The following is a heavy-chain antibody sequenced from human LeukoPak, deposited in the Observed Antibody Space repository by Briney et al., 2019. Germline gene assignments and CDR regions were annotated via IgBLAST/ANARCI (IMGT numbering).Heavy chain of an antibody. Sequence: TSETLSLTCSVSGGSISTSSYYWDWIRQPPGKGLEWIGSLYYSGSTYYNPSLKGRVTISGDTSKNQFSLNLGSVTAADMAVYYCARRTDRSAWSTYFDYWGQGTLVTVSS. D-gene: IGHD6-19*01. V-gene: IGHV4-39*01. CDR2: LYYSGST. J-gene: IGHJ4*02. CDR1: GGSISTSSYY. CDR3: ARRTDRSAWSTYFDY.